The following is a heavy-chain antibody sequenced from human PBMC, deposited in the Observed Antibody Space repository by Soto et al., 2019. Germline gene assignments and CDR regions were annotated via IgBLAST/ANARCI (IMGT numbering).Heavy chain of an antibody. CDR1: GYTFTSYY. V-gene: IGHV1-46*01. CDR3: ARETVQQNVGLGASSMDV. CDR2: INPSGGST. J-gene: IGHJ6*02. Sequence: GASVKVSCKASGYTFTSYYMHWVRQAPGQGLEWMGIINPSGGSTSYAQKFQGRVTMTRDTSTSTVYMELSSLRSEDTAVYYCARETVQQNVGLGASSMDVWGQGTTVTVSS. D-gene: IGHD1-1*01.